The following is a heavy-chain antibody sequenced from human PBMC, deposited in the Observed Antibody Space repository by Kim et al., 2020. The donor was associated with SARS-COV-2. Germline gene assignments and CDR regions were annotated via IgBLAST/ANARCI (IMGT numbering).Heavy chain of an antibody. CDR3: ARGLKGYDILTGYLDPDQGDY. D-gene: IGHD3-9*01. CDR2: INPNSGGT. J-gene: IGHJ4*02. V-gene: IGHV1-2*06. Sequence: ASVKVSCKASGYTFTGYYMHWVRQAPGQGLEWMGRINPNSGGTNYAQKFQGRVTMTRDTSISTAYMELSRLRSDDTAVYYCARGLKGYDILTGYLDPDQGDYWGQGTLVTVSS. CDR1: GYTFTGYY.